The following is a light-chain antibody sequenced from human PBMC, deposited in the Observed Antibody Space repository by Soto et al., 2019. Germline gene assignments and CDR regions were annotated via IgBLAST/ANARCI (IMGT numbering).Light chain of an antibody. CDR1: QSISSY. J-gene: IGKJ5*01. CDR3: QQSYSTPLT. CDR2: AAS. Sequence: DIQMTQSPSSLSASVGDRVTITCRASQSISSYLNWYQQKPGKAPNLLIYAASSLQSGVPSRFSGSGSGTDFTLTISSLQPEDFATYYCQQSYSTPLTVGQGTRLEIK. V-gene: IGKV1-39*01.